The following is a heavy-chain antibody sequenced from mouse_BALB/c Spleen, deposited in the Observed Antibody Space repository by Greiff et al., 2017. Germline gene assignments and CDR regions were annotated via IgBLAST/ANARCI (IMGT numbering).Heavy chain of an antibody. V-gene: IGHV1S29*02. D-gene: IGHD2-10*02. J-gene: IGHJ2*01. CDR2: IYPYNGGT. Sequence: VQLQQSGPELVKPGASVKISCKASGYTFTDYNMHWVKQSHGKSLEWIGYIYPYNGGTGYNQKFKSKATLTVDNSSSTAYMELRSLTSEDSAVYYCARRQYGNYGYYFDYWGQGTTLTVSS. CDR1: GYTFTDYN. CDR3: ARRQYGNYGYYFDY.